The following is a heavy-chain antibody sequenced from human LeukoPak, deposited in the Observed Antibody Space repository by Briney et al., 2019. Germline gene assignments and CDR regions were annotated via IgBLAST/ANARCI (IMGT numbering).Heavy chain of an antibody. J-gene: IGHJ4*02. D-gene: IGHD5-18*01. CDR1: GFTFSSYA. CDR2: ISYDGSNK. Sequence: GGSLRLSCAASGFTFSSYAMHWVRQAPGKGLEWVAVISYDGSNKYYADSVKGRFTISRDNSKNTLYLQMNGLRAEDTAVYYCASTYSYGCFDYWGQGTLVTVSS. CDR3: ASTYSYGCFDY. V-gene: IGHV3-30-3*01.